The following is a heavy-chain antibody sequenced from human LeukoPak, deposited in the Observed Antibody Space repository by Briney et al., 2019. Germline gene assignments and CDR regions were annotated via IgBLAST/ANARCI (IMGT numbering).Heavy chain of an antibody. Sequence: ASVTVSCKASGYTFTSYAMHWVRQAPGQRLEWMGWINAGNGNTKYSQKFQGRVTITRDTSASTAYMEPSSLRSEDTAVYYCARGRQQLPTNWFDPWGQGTLVTVSS. CDR1: GYTFTSYA. CDR3: ARGRQQLPTNWFDP. CDR2: INAGNGNT. J-gene: IGHJ5*02. D-gene: IGHD6-13*01. V-gene: IGHV1-3*01.